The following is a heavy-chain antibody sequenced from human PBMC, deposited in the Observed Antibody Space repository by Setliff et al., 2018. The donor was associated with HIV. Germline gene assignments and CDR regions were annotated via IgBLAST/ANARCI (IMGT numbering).Heavy chain of an antibody. CDR2: IFPGGAT. Sequence: SETLSLTCSVSGVSISSYYWSWIRHSPGKGLEWIGIIFPGGATNYNPSLTSRVTISVDASKNHLFLKLTSVTTADTAVYFCAKSSPSIGYITDCWGQGAPVTVS. CDR1: GVSISSYY. J-gene: IGHJ4*02. CDR3: AKSSPSIGYITDC. D-gene: IGHD5-12*01. V-gene: IGHV4-59*01.